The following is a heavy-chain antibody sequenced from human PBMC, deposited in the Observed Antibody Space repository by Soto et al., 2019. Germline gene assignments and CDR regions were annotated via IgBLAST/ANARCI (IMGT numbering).Heavy chain of an antibody. CDR1: GFTFSSVT. CDR2: ITDSGGST. CDR3: AKLYWHPRYFDY. V-gene: IGHV3-23*01. Sequence: EVQLLESGGGLLQPGGSLRLSCAASGFTFSSVTMAWVRQAPGKGLEWVSSITDSGGSTDYADSVKGRFTISRDNSRNTLYLQMNSRSADDTAVYCWAKLYWHPRYFDYWGQGTRVTISS. J-gene: IGHJ4*02. D-gene: IGHD2-8*02.